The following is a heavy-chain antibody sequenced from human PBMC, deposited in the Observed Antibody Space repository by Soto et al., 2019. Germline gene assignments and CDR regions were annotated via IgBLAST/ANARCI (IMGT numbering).Heavy chain of an antibody. D-gene: IGHD4-17*01. CDR3: ARRYGDYFDY. CDR1: GGSISTYY. CDR2: IYYSGST. V-gene: IGHV4-59*08. Sequence: PSETLSPTCTVSGGSISTYYWSWIRQPPGKGLEWIGYIYYSGSTNYNPSLKSRVTISVDTSKNQFSLKLSSVTAADTAVYYCARRYGDYFDYWGQGTLVTVSS. J-gene: IGHJ4*02.